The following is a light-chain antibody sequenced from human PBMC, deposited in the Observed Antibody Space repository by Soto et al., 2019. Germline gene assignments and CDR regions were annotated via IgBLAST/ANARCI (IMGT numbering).Light chain of an antibody. CDR1: SSDVGGYDY. CDR2: EVT. V-gene: IGLV2-8*01. Sequence: QSALTQPPSASGSPGQSVTISCTGTSSDVGGYDYVSWYQQHPGKAPKLMIFEVTKRPSGVPNRFSGSKSGNTASLTVSGLQAEDEAYYYCTSYAGSNTPYVFGTGTKVTVL. CDR3: TSYAGSNTPYV. J-gene: IGLJ1*01.